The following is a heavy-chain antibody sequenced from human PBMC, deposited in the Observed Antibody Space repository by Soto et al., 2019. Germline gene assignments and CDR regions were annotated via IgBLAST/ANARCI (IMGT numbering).Heavy chain of an antibody. CDR1: GFTFSSYC. CDR2: IWYDGFNK. J-gene: IGHJ6*02. D-gene: IGHD2-15*01. Sequence: GGSLILSCAASGFTFSSYCMHWVRQAPGKGLEWVAVIWYDGFNKYYADSVKGRFTISRDNSKNTLYLQMNSLRAEDTAVYYCARDRGGPPLRYYYGMDVWGQGTTVTVSS. CDR3: ARDRGGPPLRYYYGMDV. V-gene: IGHV3-33*01.